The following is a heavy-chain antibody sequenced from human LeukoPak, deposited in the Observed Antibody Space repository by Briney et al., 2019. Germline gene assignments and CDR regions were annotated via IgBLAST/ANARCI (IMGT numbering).Heavy chain of an antibody. V-gene: IGHV3-23*01. J-gene: IGHJ4*02. Sequence: GGALRLSCAASGFTFSSYAMSWVRQAPGKGLEWVSAISGSGGSTYYADSVKGRFTISRDNSKNTLYLQMNNLRAEYTAVYYWSKDRYMAAVAVTLFDYWGQGTLVTVSS. CDR1: GFTFSSYA. CDR3: SKDRYMAAVAVTLFDY. D-gene: IGHD6-19*01. CDR2: ISGSGGST.